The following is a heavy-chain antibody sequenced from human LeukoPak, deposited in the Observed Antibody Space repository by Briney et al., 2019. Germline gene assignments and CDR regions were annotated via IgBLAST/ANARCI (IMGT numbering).Heavy chain of an antibody. CDR3: ASTYGYGYYYYMDV. V-gene: IGHV4-4*07. Sequence: SETLSLTCTVSGGSISSYYWSWIRQPAGKGLEWIGRIYTSGSTNYNPSLKSRVTMSVDTSKNQFSLKLSSVTAADTAVYYCASTYGYGYYYYMDVWGKGTTVTISS. D-gene: IGHD5-18*01. CDR1: GGSISSYY. J-gene: IGHJ6*03. CDR2: IYTSGST.